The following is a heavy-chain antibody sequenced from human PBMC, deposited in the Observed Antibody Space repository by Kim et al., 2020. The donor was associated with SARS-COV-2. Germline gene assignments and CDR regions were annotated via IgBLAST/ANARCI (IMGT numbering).Heavy chain of an antibody. Sequence: SETLSLTCAVYGGSFSGYYWSWIRQPPGKGLEWVWEINHSGSTNYNPSLKSRVPISVDTSKNQFSLKLSSVTAADTAVYYCASPRRSPWARYCQDWGQVTLVTVSS. CDR1: GGSFSGYY. J-gene: IGHJ1*01. V-gene: IGHV4-34*01. D-gene: IGHD7-27*01. CDR2: INHSGST. CDR3: ASPRRSPWARYCQD.